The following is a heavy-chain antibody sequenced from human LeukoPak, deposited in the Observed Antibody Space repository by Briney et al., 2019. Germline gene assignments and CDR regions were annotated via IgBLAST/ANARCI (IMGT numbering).Heavy chain of an antibody. CDR1: GYTFTSYG. Sequence: ASVKVSCKASGYTFTSYGISWVRQAPGQGLEWMGWINAYNGDINHAQKFQGRVTMNTDTSTTTAYMELGSLRSDDTCVYYCARYGRVHRSDPWGQGTLGTVTS. V-gene: IGHV1-18*04. CDR3: ARYGRVHRSDP. D-gene: IGHD1-26*01. J-gene: IGHJ5*02. CDR2: INAYNGDI.